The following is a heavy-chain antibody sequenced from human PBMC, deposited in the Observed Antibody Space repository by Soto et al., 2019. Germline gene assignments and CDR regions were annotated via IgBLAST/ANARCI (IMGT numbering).Heavy chain of an antibody. CDR1: GGSVSSKDYF. CDR2: IYYSGST. Sequence: SETLSLTCTVSGGSVSSKDYFWSWIRQPPGKGLEWIGYIYYSGSTNYKPSLKSRVTISVDTSKNQFSLKLSSVTAADTAVYYCARDRGLTGSGSYFDYWGQGTLVTVSS. V-gene: IGHV4-61*08. D-gene: IGHD1-20*01. CDR3: ARDRGLTGSGSYFDY. J-gene: IGHJ4*02.